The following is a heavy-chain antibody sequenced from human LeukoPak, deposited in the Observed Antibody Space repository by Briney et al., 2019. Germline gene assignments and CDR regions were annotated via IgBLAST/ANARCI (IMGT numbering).Heavy chain of an antibody. J-gene: IGHJ5*02. Sequence: PGVTLRLSCAASGFTFNTYGMSWVRQAPGKGLEWVSAISGSGGSTYYADSVKGRFTISRDNSKNTLYLQMNSLRAEDTAVYYCAKDQRYYDSFGFSWGQGTLVTVSS. CDR2: ISGSGGST. D-gene: IGHD3-22*01. V-gene: IGHV3-23*01. CDR1: GFTFNTYG. CDR3: AKDQRYYDSFGFS.